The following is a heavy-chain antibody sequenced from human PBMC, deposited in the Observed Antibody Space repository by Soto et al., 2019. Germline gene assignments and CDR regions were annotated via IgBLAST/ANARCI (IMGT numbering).Heavy chain of an antibody. CDR2: IDPSDSHT. V-gene: IGHV5-10-1*01. CDR3: ARHSRIATPLDS. CDR1: GYRFTNDL. D-gene: IGHD6-6*01. J-gene: IGHJ4*02. Sequence: PGESRKSSCXGSGYRFTNDLITWVRQMPGKGLEWMGRIDPSDSHTKYSPSFQGHVTISADNSITSVYLQWSSLKASDTAIYYCARHSRIATPLDSWGQGTLVTVS.